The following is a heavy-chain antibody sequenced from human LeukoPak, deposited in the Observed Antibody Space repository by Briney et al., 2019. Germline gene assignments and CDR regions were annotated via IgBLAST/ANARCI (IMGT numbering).Heavy chain of an antibody. Sequence: SETLSLTCTVSGGXISSFYCGWIRQPPGKGLEWIGYISYSGTTNYNPSLKSRVTIPVAPSKNQFSLKLRSVTAPDTAVYCCARDRGNYFDYWGQGTLVTVSS. D-gene: IGHD6-13*01. CDR1: GGXISSFY. V-gene: IGHV4-59*01. CDR3: ARDRGNYFDY. J-gene: IGHJ4*02. CDR2: ISYSGTT.